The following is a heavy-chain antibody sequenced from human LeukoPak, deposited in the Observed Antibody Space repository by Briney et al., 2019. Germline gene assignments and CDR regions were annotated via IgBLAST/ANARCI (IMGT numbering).Heavy chain of an antibody. V-gene: IGHV4-39*01. CDR2: IYYSGST. D-gene: IGHD6-13*01. J-gene: IGHJ4*02. CDR3: ARRLSTWYFDY. Sequence: KPSETLSLTCTVSGGSISSSSYYWGWIRQPPGKGLEWIGSIYYSGSTYYNPSLKSRVTISVDTSKNQFSLKLSSVTAADTAVYYCARRLSTWYFDYWGQGTLVTVS. CDR1: GGSISSSSYY.